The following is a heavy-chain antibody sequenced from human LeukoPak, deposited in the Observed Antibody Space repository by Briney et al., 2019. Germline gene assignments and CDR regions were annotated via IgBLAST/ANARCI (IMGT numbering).Heavy chain of an antibody. D-gene: IGHD3-10*01. Sequence: GGSLRLSCVASGFTFSSYAMSWVRQAPGKGLEWVSYITSSGSTIYYADSVKGRFTMSRDNAKNSLYLQVTRLRDEDTAVYYCARARGSMVRNDYWGQGTLVTVSS. CDR3: ARARGSMVRNDY. CDR1: GFTFSSYA. J-gene: IGHJ4*02. V-gene: IGHV3-48*02. CDR2: ITSSGSTI.